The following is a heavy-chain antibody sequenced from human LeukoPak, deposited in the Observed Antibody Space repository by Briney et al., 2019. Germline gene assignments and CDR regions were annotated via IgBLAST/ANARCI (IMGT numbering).Heavy chain of an antibody. V-gene: IGHV4-59*02. J-gene: IGHJ4*02. CDR3: AREVLAAAGTYDY. CDR2: VYYSGGT. D-gene: IGHD6-13*01. CDR1: GGSVSGFY. Sequence: TTSETLSLTCTVSGGSVSGFYWSWIRQPPGKGLEWIGSVYYSGGTNYNPSLKSQVAISADTSKNQFSLKLSSVTAADTAVYYCAREVLAAAGTYDYWGQGNLVTVSS.